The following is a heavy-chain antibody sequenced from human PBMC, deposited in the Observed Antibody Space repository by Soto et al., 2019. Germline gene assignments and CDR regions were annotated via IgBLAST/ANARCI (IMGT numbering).Heavy chain of an antibody. V-gene: IGHV1-18*01. CDR1: GYSFTTYG. CDR3: GRGTGTLDY. CDR2: ISSYNGNT. J-gene: IGHJ4*02. Sequence: QVQLVQSGAEVKKPGASVIVSCKASGYSFTTYGISWVRQAPGQGLEWMGFISSYNGNTNYAQRVQDRVTMTSDTSTNTAYMEMRSLRSDDTAVYYCGRGTGTLDYWGQGTLVTVSS. D-gene: IGHD1-1*01.